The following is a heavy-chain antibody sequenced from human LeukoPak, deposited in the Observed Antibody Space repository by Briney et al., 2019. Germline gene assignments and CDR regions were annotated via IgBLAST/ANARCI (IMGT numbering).Heavy chain of an antibody. V-gene: IGHV4-34*01. CDR2: INHSGGT. J-gene: IGHJ2*01. CDR1: GGSFSGYY. Sequence: SETLSLTCAVYGGSFSGYYWSWIRQPPGKGLEWIGEINHSGGTNYNPSLKSRVTISVDTSKNQFSLKLSSVTAADTAVYYCARDGSYYYGSGSYSGYFDLWGRGTLVTVSS. CDR3: ARDGSYYYGSGSYSGYFDL. D-gene: IGHD3-10*01.